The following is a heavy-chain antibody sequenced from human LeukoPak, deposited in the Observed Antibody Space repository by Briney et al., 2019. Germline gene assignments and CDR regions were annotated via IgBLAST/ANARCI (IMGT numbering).Heavy chain of an antibody. CDR1: GYTFTGYY. D-gene: IGHD2-2*01. CDR2: INPNSGGT. J-gene: IGHJ3*02. CDR3: ARDRGGGDIVVVPAAQRAFDI. Sequence: ASVKVSCKASGYTFTGYYMHWVRQAPGQGLEWMGWINPNSGGTNYAQKFQGRVTMTRDTSISTAYMELSRLRPDDTAVYYCARDRGGGDIVVVPAAQRAFDIWGQGTMVTVSS. V-gene: IGHV1-2*02.